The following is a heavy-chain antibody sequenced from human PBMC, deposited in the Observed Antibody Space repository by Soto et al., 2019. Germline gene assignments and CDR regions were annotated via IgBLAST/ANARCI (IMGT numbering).Heavy chain of an antibody. V-gene: IGHV3-74*01. CDR2: LNSDGSSI. CDR1: GFTFSSYW. CDR3: VRLVAENAFDS. D-gene: IGHD2-8*02. J-gene: IGHJ3*01. Sequence: PGRSLRLSCAASGFTFSSYWMHWVRQAPGKGLVWVSRLNSDGSSITYADSVKGRFTISRDNAKNTLYLQMNSLRAVETDVYEPVRLVAENAFDSWGQGTMGTVSS.